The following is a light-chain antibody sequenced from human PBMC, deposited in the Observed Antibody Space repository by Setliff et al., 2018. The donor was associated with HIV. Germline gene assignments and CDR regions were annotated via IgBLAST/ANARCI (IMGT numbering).Light chain of an antibody. CDR3: QSYDSSLSGSYV. Sequence: QSVLTQPPSVSGAPGQGVTISCTGSSSNIGAGYDVHWYQQLPGTAPKILIYGNSNRPSGVPDRFPGSKSGTSASLAITGLQAEDEADYYCQSYDSSLSGSYVFGTGTKVTVL. CDR2: GNS. CDR1: SSNIGAGYD. J-gene: IGLJ1*01. V-gene: IGLV1-40*01.